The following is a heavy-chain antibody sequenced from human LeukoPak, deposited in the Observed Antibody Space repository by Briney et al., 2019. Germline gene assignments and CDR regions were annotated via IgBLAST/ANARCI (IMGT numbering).Heavy chain of an antibody. CDR1: GFTFSSYS. CDR3: AGWLAVGYYYYYMDV. D-gene: IGHD6-19*01. V-gene: IGHV3-21*01. CDR2: ISSSSSYI. Sequence: PGGFLRLSCAASGFTFSSYSMNWVRQAPGKGLEWVSSISSSSSYIYYADSVKGRFTISRDNAKNSLYLQMNSLRAEDTAVYYCAGWLAVGYYYYYMDVWGKGTTVTVSS. J-gene: IGHJ6*03.